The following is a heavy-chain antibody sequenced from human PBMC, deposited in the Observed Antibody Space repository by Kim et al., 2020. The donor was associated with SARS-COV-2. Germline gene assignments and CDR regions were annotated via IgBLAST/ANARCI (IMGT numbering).Heavy chain of an antibody. CDR1: GGSFSGYY. V-gene: IGHV4-34*01. J-gene: IGHJ4*02. D-gene: IGHD6-13*01. CDR2: INHSGST. CDR3: ARKSSSSWNDY. Sequence: SETLSLTCAVYGGSFSGYYWSWIRQPPGKGLEWIGEINHSGSTNYNPSLKSRVTISVDTPKNQFSLKLSSVTAADTAVYYCARKSSSSWNDYWGQGTLVTVSS.